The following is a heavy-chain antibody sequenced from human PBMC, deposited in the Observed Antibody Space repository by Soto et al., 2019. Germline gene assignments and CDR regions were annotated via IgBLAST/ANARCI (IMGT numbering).Heavy chain of an antibody. D-gene: IGHD6-19*01. J-gene: IGHJ4*02. Sequence: GSLRLSCEASGFTFSKYSMNWVRQAPGKGLEWVSFISFSSSFIYYGDSVKGRFTISRDNAKNLLYLQMNSLRAEDTAVYYCARDNRGWLAVDYWGQGTLVTVSS. CDR2: ISFSSSFI. CDR3: ARDNRGWLAVDY. CDR1: GFTFSKYS. V-gene: IGHV3-21*06.